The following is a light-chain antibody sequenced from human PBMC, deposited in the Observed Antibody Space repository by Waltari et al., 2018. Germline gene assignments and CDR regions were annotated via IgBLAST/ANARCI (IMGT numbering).Light chain of an antibody. V-gene: IGKV4-1*01. CDR2: WAS. CDR1: QNLLYNSNNKNY. J-gene: IGKJ1*01. CDR3: QQYFGTPWT. Sequence: DIVLTQSPDSLPVSLGERATITCKSRQNLLYNSNNKNYLAWYQQKPGQPPKLPINWASTRESGVPDRFSGSGSGTDFTLTISSLQAEDVAVYYCQQYFGTPWTFGQGTKVEIK.